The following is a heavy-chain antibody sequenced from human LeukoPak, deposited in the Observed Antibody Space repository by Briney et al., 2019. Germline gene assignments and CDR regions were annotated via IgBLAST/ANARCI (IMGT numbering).Heavy chain of an antibody. J-gene: IGHJ4*02. CDR1: GLTFTNYG. Sequence: PGGSLKLSCAASGLTFTNYGMTWVRQAPGKGLEWVSSISGSGSDTYYADSVKGRFTISRDNAKNTLDLQMNSLRAEDTAVYYCARGGPYSSSSLDYWGQGTLVTVSS. CDR2: ISGSGSDT. V-gene: IGHV3-21*01. CDR3: ARGGPYSSSSLDY. D-gene: IGHD6-6*01.